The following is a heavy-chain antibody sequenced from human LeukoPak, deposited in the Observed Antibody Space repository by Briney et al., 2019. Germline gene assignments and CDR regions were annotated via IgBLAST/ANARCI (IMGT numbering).Heavy chain of an antibody. CDR2: ISGSGGST. CDR1: GLPFSIYA. J-gene: IGHJ4*02. CDR3: EKDLGSGDY. Sequence: GGSLRLSCAPSGLPFSIYAMRWVRQARGEGREWVSAISGSGGSTFYAHSVEGRYPISRHNSKDTLYAQMNRLSAGHRPVLHCEKDLGSGDYWGQGTLVTVSS. V-gene: IGHV3-23*01. D-gene: IGHD2-15*01.